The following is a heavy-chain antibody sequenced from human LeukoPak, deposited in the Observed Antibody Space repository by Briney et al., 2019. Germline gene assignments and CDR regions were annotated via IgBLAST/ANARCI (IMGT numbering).Heavy chain of an antibody. D-gene: IGHD5-12*01. CDR3: ARFRGYCDY. J-gene: IGHJ4*02. CDR1: GGSFSGYY. CDR2: IYYSGST. V-gene: IGHV4-34*01. Sequence: SETLSLTCAVYGGSFSGYYWSWIRQPPGKGLEWIGSIYYSGSTYYNPSLKSRVTISVDTSKNQFSLKLSSVTAADTAVYYCARFRGYCDYWGQGTLVTVSS.